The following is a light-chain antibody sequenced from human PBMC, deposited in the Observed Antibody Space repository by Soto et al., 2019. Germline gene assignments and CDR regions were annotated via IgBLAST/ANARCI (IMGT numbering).Light chain of an antibody. Sequence: VALKQSTGTLSLSAGERATLSCSASQSVSSGYLAWYQQKPGQAPRLLIYGASSRATDIPDRITGSGSGTDFTLTISRLEPEDFAVYYCQHYGSTPWTFGQGTNVDIK. CDR2: GAS. J-gene: IGKJ1*01. CDR3: QHYGSTPWT. V-gene: IGKV3-20*01. CDR1: QSVSSGY.